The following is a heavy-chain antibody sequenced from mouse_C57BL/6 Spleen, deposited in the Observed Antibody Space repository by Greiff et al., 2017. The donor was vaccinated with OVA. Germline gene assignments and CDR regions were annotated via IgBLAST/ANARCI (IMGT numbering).Heavy chain of an antibody. CDR2: IWGGGST. J-gene: IGHJ4*01. Sequence: VQLQQSGPGLVAPSQSLSITCTVSGFSLTSYGVDWVRQPPGKGLEWLGVIWGGGSTNTNSALLSRLSISQVNSKNKAYLKMNSLQTDDTAVYYCAKHDNENYYAMDYWGQGTSVTVSS. CDR3: AKHDNENYYAMDY. D-gene: IGHD1-3*01. V-gene: IGHV2-9*01. CDR1: GFSLTSYG.